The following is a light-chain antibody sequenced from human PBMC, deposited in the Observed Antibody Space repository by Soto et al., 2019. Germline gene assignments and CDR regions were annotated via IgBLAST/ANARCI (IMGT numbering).Light chain of an antibody. CDR2: RAS. CDR3: QQFSDWPPYT. CDR1: QNVFTN. J-gene: IGKJ2*01. Sequence: ETVMTQSPATLSVSPGERATLSCRARQNVFTNVAWYQQKPGQAPRLLIYRASTRATGVPARFSGSGSGTGFTLTISSLQSEDFALYFCQQFSDWPPYTFGQGTKLEIK. V-gene: IGKV3-15*01.